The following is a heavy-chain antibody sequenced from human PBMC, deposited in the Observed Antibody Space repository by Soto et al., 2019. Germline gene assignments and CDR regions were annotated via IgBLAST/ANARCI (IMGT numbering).Heavy chain of an antibody. CDR3: AGRLTTAASLAY. J-gene: IGHJ4*02. CDR1: GLSVSNNH. V-gene: IGHV3-53*01. CDR2: IHGGGSA. Sequence: VQLVESGGGLIQPGGSLRLSCAASGLSVSNNHMTWVRQAPGKGLEWVSLIHGGGSAYYADSVKGRFTISRDNSKNTLYLQMDSLRAEDTAIYYCAGRLTTAASLAYWGQGTLVTVSS. D-gene: IGHD1-1*01.